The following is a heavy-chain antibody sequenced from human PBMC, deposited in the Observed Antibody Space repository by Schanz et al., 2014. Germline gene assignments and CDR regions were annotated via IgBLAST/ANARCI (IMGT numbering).Heavy chain of an antibody. Sequence: QVQLVESGGGLVKPGGSLRLSCAASGFTFSDFYMSWIRQAPGKGLEWVSYLSSSGKTIYSVDSVQGRFTISRDNAKNSLYLQVNSLRAEDTAVYYCARLGKSNWGEGDYWYFDLWGRGTLVTVSS. V-gene: IGHV3-11*01. CDR2: LSSSGKTI. D-gene: IGHD7-27*01. CDR3: ARLGKSNWGEGDYWYFDL. J-gene: IGHJ2*01. CDR1: GFTFSDFY.